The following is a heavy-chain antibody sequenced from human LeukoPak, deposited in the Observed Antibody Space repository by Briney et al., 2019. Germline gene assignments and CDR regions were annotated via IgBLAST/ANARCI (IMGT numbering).Heavy chain of an antibody. CDR2: ISYDGSDD. V-gene: IGHV3-30*18. CDR1: GFTFSSYG. Sequence: TGGSLRLTCSASGFTFSSYGMHWVRQAPGKGLEWVALISYDGSDDYHADSVKGRFTISRDNSKNTLYLQMHSLRAEDTAVYYCAKEVNTGYCFYKYGLDVWGQGTTVTVSS. D-gene: IGHD2/OR15-2a*01. J-gene: IGHJ6*02. CDR3: AKEVNTGYCFYKYGLDV.